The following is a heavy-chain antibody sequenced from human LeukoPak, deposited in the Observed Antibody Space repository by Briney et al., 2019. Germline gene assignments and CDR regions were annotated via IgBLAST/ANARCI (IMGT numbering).Heavy chain of an antibody. D-gene: IGHD1-26*01. CDR3: GRVLVGATGVDY. J-gene: IGHJ4*02. V-gene: IGHV1-2*02. CDR1: GYTLTGHY. Sequence: GASVKVSCKASGYTLTGHYMHWVRQAPGEGLEWMGWINPNNGDTKYAEKFQGRVTMTRDTSTSTAYMELNSLRSDDTAVYFCGRVLVGATGVDYWGQGTLVTVSS. CDR2: INPNNGDT.